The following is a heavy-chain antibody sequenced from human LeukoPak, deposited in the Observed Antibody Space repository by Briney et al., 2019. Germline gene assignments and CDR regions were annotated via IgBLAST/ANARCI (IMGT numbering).Heavy chain of an antibody. CDR3: ARDRDRLIAAAGDY. V-gene: IGHV3-21*01. Sequence: PGGSLRLSCAASGFTFSSYSMNWVRQAPGKGLEWVSSISSSSSYIYYADSVKGRFTISRDNAKNSLYLQMNSLRAEDTAVYYCARDRDRLIAAAGDYWGQGTLVTVSS. CDR1: GFTFSSYS. J-gene: IGHJ4*02. D-gene: IGHD6-13*01. CDR2: ISSSSSYI.